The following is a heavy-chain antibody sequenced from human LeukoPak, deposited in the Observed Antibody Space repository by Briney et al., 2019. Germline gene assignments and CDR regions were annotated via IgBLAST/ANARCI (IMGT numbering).Heavy chain of an antibody. V-gene: IGHV1-69*06. CDR1: GGTFSSYA. CDR2: IIPIFGTA. Sequence: ASVKVSCKASGGTFSSYAISWVRQAPGQGLEWMGGIIPIFGTANYAQKFQGRVTITADKSTSTAYMELSSLRSEDTAVYYCARGRAARPYYYYYYMDVWGKGTTVTVSS. J-gene: IGHJ6*03. CDR3: ARGRAARPYYYYYYMDV. D-gene: IGHD6-6*01.